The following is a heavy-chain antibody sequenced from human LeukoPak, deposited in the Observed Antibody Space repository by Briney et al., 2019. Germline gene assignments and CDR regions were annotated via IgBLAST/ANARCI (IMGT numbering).Heavy chain of an antibody. CDR3: AKSRGLDYYDSSVILDN. CDR2: TSYDGSKK. CDR1: GFTLSSYN. Sequence: GGSLRLSCAASGFTLSSYNMQWVRQAPGKGLEWVAGTSYDGSKKFYADSVKGRFTISRDNSQNTLLLQMNSLRPEDTAVYYCAKSRGLDYYDSSVILDNWGQGTLVTVSS. D-gene: IGHD3-22*01. J-gene: IGHJ4*02. V-gene: IGHV3-30*18.